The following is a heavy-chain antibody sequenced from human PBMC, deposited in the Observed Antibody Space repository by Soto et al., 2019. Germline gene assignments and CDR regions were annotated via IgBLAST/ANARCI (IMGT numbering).Heavy chain of an antibody. D-gene: IGHD3-10*01. CDR3: ARASLPGVYYGMDV. CDR2: IIPIFGTA. Sequence: AASVKVSCKASGGTFSSDAISWVRQAPGQGLEWMGGIIPIFGTANYAQKFQGRLTITAAESTSTAYMELSSLRSEDTAVYYCARASLPGVYYGMDVWGQGTTVTVSS. V-gene: IGHV1-69*13. J-gene: IGHJ6*02. CDR1: GGTFSSDA.